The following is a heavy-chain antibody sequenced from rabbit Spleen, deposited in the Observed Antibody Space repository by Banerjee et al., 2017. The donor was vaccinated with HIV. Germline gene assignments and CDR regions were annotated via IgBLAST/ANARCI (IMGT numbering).Heavy chain of an antibody. D-gene: IGHD1-1*01. J-gene: IGHJ4*01. CDR3: VRNVIYIEGM. V-gene: IGHV1S45*01. CDR2: IHTGNGNI. Sequence: QQQLVESGGGLVQPEGSLTLTCTASGFSFNSYYYMSWVRQAPGKGLEWIGYIHTGNGNIDYASWAKGRFTISQTSSTTVTLQMTSLTVADTATYFCVRNVIYIEGMWGPGTLVTVS. CDR1: GFSFNSYYY.